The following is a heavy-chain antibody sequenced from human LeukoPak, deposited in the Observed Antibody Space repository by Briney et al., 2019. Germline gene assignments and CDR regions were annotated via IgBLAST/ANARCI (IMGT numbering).Heavy chain of an antibody. V-gene: IGHV4-34*01. J-gene: IGHJ5*02. CDR2: INHSGST. D-gene: IGHD3-22*01. Sequence: PSETLSLTCAVYGGSFSGYYWSWIRQPPGKGREGIGEINHSGSTNYNPSLKSRVTISVDTSKNQFSLKLSSVTAADTAVYYCARGEPDYYDSSGYYSGSPNWFDPWGQGTLVTVSS. CDR3: ARGEPDYYDSSGYYSGSPNWFDP. CDR1: GGSFSGYY.